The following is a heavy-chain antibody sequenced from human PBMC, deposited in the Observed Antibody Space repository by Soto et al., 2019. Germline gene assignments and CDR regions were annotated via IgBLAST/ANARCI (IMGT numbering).Heavy chain of an antibody. CDR1: GGTFSSYA. J-gene: IGHJ6*02. CDR3: ARAGGLVPAALSGYSTGMDV. V-gene: IGHV1-69*13. D-gene: IGHD2-2*01. Sequence: GASVKVSCKASGGTFSSYAISWVRQAPGQGLEWMGGIIPIFGTANYAQKFQGRVTITADESTSTAYMELSSLRSEDTAVYYCARAGGLVPAALSGYSTGMDVWGQGTTVTVSS. CDR2: IIPIFGTA.